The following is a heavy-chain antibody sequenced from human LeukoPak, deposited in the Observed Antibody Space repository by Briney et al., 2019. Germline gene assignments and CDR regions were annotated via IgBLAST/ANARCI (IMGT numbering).Heavy chain of an antibody. D-gene: IGHD2-21*01. V-gene: IGHV3-66*01. CDR1: GFTVSNNY. Sequence: PGGSLRLSCAASGFTVSNNYMTWVRQAPGRGLEGVSVIYSGGSPQYADSVKGRFIISRDNYKNTVYLQMNSLRVEDTAVYYCARDRRGGTGAYSSAAFSSARRAFDIWGQGTMVTVSS. J-gene: IGHJ3*02. CDR3: ARDRRGGTGAYSSAAFSSARRAFDI. CDR2: IYSGGSP.